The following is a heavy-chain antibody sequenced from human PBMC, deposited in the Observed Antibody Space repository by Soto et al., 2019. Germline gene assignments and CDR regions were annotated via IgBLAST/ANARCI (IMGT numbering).Heavy chain of an antibody. J-gene: IGHJ5*02. V-gene: IGHV2-5*01. D-gene: IGHD1-1*01. Sequence: SGPTLVNPTQTLTLTCTFSGFSLGTSGVGVGWVRQPPGKALEWLAFIYWNDDKRYSPSLKNRLTITKDTPKNQVVLTMANMDPVDTATYYCAHRDRYNWNDGGWFDPWGQGALVTVSS. CDR3: AHRDRYNWNDGGWFDP. CDR2: IYWNDDK. CDR1: GFSLGTSGVG.